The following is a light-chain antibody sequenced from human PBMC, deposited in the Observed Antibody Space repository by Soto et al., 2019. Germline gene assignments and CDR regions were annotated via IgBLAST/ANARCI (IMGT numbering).Light chain of an antibody. Sequence: DIQMTQSPSSLSASVGDTATVTCRASQSVGGWLAWYQQKPGEAPKLLIYDASALPRGVPSRFSGSGSGTKFTLTISCLQSEDFATYYCQQYYSYPPTFGQGTKVDIK. CDR3: QQYYSYPPT. V-gene: IGKV1-5*01. J-gene: IGKJ1*01. CDR1: QSVGGW. CDR2: DAS.